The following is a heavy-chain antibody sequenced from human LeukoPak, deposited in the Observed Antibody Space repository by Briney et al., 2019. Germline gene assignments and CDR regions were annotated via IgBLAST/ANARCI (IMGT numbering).Heavy chain of an antibody. J-gene: IGHJ4*02. Sequence: GGSLRLSCAASGFTFSNAWMNWVRQAPGKGLEWVSVIGYGGGDIQYADSVKGRFTISRDNSKNTLYLQMSSLRAEDTAVYYCARYAPPTTVVTRFFDYWGQGTLVTVSS. V-gene: IGHV3-23*01. D-gene: IGHD4-11*01. CDR2: IGYGGGDI. CDR3: ARYAPPTTVVTRFFDY. CDR1: GFTFSNAW.